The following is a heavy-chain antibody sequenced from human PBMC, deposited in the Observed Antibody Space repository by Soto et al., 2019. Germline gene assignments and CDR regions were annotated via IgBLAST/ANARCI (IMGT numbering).Heavy chain of an antibody. J-gene: IGHJ4*02. CDR3: ASVIRGYSGYDWFDY. D-gene: IGHD5-12*01. CDR2: IYYSGST. CDR1: GGSISSGGYY. Sequence: SETLSLTCTVSGGSISSGGYYWSWIRQHPGKGLEWIGYIYYSGSTYYNPSLKSRVTISVDTSKNQFSLKLSSVTAADTAVYYCASVIRGYSGYDWFDYWGQGTLVTVSS. V-gene: IGHV4-31*03.